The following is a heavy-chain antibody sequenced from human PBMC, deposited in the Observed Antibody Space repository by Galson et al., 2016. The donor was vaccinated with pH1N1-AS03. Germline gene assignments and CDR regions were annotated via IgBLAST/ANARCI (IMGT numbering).Heavy chain of an antibody. CDR1: GFSLTSPGVC. CDR2: IDSDDDK. V-gene: IGHV2-70*20. D-gene: IGHD6-13*01. CDR3: ARVWGAAAGYFDD. Sequence: PALVKPPQTLTLTCSFSGFSLTSPGVCVTWVRQPPGKALEWLATIDSDDDKYYTTSLKTRLTISKDTSKNQVVLTMTNMDPVDTATYYCARVWGAAAGYFDDWGPGDLVVVSS. J-gene: IGHJ4*02.